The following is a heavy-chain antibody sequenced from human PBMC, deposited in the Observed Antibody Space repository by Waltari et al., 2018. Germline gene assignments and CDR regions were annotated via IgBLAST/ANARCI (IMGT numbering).Heavy chain of an antibody. CDR3: AREKSDWADMITFGGVIGRLDY. CDR1: GYTFTSYY. J-gene: IGHJ4*02. Sequence: QVQLVQSGAEVKKPGASVKVSCKASGYTFTSYYMHWVRQAPGQGLEWMGIINPSGGSTSYAQKFQGRVTMTRDTSTSTVYMELSSLRSEDTAVYYCAREKSDWADMITFGGVIGRLDYWGQGTLVTVSS. D-gene: IGHD3-16*02. CDR2: INPSGGST. V-gene: IGHV1-46*01.